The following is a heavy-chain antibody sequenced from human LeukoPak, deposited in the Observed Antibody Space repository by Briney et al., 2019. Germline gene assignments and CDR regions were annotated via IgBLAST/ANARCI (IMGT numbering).Heavy chain of an antibody. J-gene: IGHJ4*02. CDR1: GGTFSSYA. CDR2: IIPILGIA. V-gene: IGHV1-69*04. CDR3: ARGPLTAARPVY. Sequence: SVKVSCKASGGTFSSYAISWVRQAPGQGLEWMGRIIPILGIANYAQKFQGRVTITAGKSTSTAYMELSSLRSEDTAVYYCARGPLTAARPVYWGQGTLVTVSS. D-gene: IGHD6-6*01.